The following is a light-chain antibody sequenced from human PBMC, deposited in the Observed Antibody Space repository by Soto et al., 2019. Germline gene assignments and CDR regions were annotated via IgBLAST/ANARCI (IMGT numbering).Light chain of an antibody. CDR2: GAS. CDR3: QQYNNGLT. CDR1: QSVSSK. Sequence: EIVMTQSPATLAVSPGERATLSCRASQSVSSKLAWYQQKPGQAPRLLLYGASTRATGIPARFSGSGSGTDFTLTISSLQSEDFAVYYCQQYNNGLTFGGGTKVEIK. J-gene: IGKJ4*01. V-gene: IGKV3-15*01.